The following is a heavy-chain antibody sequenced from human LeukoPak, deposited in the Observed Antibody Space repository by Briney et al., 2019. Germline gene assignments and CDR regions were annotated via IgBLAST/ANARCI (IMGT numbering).Heavy chain of an antibody. D-gene: IGHD3-16*02. CDR2: ISSSSSTI. CDR3: ARGNDYVWGSYRPPSYYYGMDV. CDR1: GFTFSSYS. Sequence: PGGSLRLSCAASGFTFSSYSMNWVRQAPGKELEWVSYISSSSSTIYYADSVKGRFTISRDNAKNSLYLQMSSLRDEDTAVYYCARGNDYVWGSYRPPSYYYGMDVWGQGTTVTVSS. V-gene: IGHV3-48*02. J-gene: IGHJ6*02.